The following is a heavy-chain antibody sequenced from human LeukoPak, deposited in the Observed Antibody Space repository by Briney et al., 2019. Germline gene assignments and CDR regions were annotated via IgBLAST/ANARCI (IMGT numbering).Heavy chain of an antibody. Sequence: SETLSLTCTVSGGSISSYYWSWIRQPPGKGLEWIGYIYYSGSTSYNPSLKSRVTISVDTSKKQFSLKLSSVTAADTASYYCARYIVSYPHDAFDIWGQGTTVTVSS. CDR3: ARYIVSYPHDAFDI. J-gene: IGHJ3*02. D-gene: IGHD1-26*01. CDR1: GGSISSYY. CDR2: IYYSGST. V-gene: IGHV4-59*01.